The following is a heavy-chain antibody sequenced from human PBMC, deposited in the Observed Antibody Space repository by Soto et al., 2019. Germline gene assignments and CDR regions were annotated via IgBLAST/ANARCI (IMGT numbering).Heavy chain of an antibody. CDR3: ARGWGYDSTDDYYAY. Sequence: QVQLVQSGAEVRKPGSSVRVSCKASGGSFNRHTISWVRQAPGQGLEWMGGIIPIFGTANHAQKFQGRVTIIADESTITVYMELSSVRSDGTAIYYCARGWGYDSTDDYYAYWGQGTLVIVSS. CDR1: GGSFNRHT. CDR2: IIPIFGTA. V-gene: IGHV1-69*01. D-gene: IGHD3-22*01. J-gene: IGHJ4*02.